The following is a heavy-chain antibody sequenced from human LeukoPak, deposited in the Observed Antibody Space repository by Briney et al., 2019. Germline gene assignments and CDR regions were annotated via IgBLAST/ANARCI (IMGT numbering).Heavy chain of an antibody. D-gene: IGHD1-26*01. V-gene: IGHV3-30*02. J-gene: IGHJ6*03. CDR2: IRYDGSNK. CDR3: AKGRGWEASYYYYYMDV. CDR1: GFTFSTYW. Sequence: PGGSLRLSCAASGFTFSTYWMNWFRQAPGKGLEWVAFIRYDGSNKYYTDSVKGRFTISRDNSKNTLYLQMNSLRAEDTAVYYCAKGRGWEASYYYYYMDVWGKGTTVTISS.